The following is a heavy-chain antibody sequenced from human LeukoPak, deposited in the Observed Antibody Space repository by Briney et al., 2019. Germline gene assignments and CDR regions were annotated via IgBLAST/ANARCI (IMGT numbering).Heavy chain of an antibody. J-gene: IGHJ4*02. CDR2: INHSGST. CDR3: ARGVYIAAAQYAY. Sequence: SETLSLTCAVYGGSFSGYYWSWIRQPPGKGLEWIGEINHSGSTNYNPSLKSRVTISVDTSKNQFSLKLSSVTAADTAVYYCARGVYIAAAQYAYWGQGTLVTVSS. CDR1: GGSFSGYY. D-gene: IGHD6-13*01. V-gene: IGHV4-34*01.